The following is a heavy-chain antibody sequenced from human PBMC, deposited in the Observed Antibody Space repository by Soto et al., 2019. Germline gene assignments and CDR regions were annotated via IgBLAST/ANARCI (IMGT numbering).Heavy chain of an antibody. CDR3: ARVGGSGWYYDYYYGMDV. Sequence: ASVKVSCKASGYTFTSYDINWVRQATGQGLEWMGWMKPNSGNTGYAQKFQGRVTMTRNTSISTAYMELSSLRSEDTAVYYCARVGGSGWYYDYYYGMDVWGKGTTVTVSS. V-gene: IGHV1-8*01. CDR2: MKPNSGNT. J-gene: IGHJ6*04. CDR1: GYTFTSYD. D-gene: IGHD6-19*01.